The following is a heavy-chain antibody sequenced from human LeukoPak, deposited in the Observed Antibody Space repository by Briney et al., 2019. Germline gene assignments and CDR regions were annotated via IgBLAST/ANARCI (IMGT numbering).Heavy chain of an antibody. D-gene: IGHD3-22*01. J-gene: IGHJ4*02. V-gene: IGHV1-8*01. CDR2: MNPNSGNT. CDR3: ARAPESGFYDSSYYPYYFDY. CDR1: GYTFTSYD. Sequence: PLASVKVSCKASGYTFTSYDINWVRQATGQGLEWMGWMNPNSGNTGYAQKFQGRVTMTRNTSISTAYMELSSLRSEDTAVYYCARAPESGFYDSSYYPYYFDYWGQGTLVTVSS.